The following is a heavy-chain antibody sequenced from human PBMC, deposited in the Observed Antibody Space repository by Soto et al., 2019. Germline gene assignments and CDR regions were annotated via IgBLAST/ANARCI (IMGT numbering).Heavy chain of an antibody. V-gene: IGHV3-33*01. CDR2: IWYDGSNK. CDR1: GFTFSTYG. D-gene: IGHD2-15*01. CDR3: ARERSLRIYYYYGMDV. J-gene: IGHJ6*02. Sequence: QVQLVESGGGVVQPGRSLRLSYAASGFTFSTYGMHWVRQAPGKGLEWVAFIWYDGSNKYYADSVKGRFTISRDNSKNTLYLQMNSLRAEDTAVYYCARERSLRIYYYYGMDVWGQGTTVTVSS.